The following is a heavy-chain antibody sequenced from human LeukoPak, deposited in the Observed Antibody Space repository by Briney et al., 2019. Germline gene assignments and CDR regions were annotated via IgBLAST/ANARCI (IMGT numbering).Heavy chain of an antibody. V-gene: IGHV4-59*01. CDR2: IYDSGAT. CDR3: ARAQWYYDGTNYSPSGFDG. Sequence: SETLSLTCIVSGGSISKYYWSWIRQSPGKGLEWVGYIYDSGATTDYNPSLKNRVTISVDTSKNQFSLKVRSVTATDTAVYYCARAQWYYDGTNYSPSGFDGWGQGTLVTVSS. D-gene: IGHD3-22*01. J-gene: IGHJ4*02. CDR1: GGSISKYY.